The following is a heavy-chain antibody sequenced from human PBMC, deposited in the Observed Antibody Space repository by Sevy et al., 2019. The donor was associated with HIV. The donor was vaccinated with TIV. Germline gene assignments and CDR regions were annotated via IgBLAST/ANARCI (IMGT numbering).Heavy chain of an antibody. Sequence: GGSLRLSCGASGFSISTHAMNWVRQAPGRGLEWISGISATDGSTHYAASVKGRFTISRDNSKNTVHLQMNSLRAEDTALYYCAAGDTAFLADLDFWGQGTLVTVSS. CDR2: ISATDGST. D-gene: IGHD5-18*01. CDR3: AAGDTAFLADLDF. V-gene: IGHV3-23*01. CDR1: GFSISTHA. J-gene: IGHJ4*02.